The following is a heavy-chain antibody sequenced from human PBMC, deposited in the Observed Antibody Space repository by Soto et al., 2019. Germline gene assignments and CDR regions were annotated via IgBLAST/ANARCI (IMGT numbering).Heavy chain of an antibody. V-gene: IGHV4-59*01. D-gene: IGHD3-3*01. Sequence: SETALTCTVSGGSISSYYWSWIRQPPGKGLEWIGYIYYSGSTNYNPSLKSRVTISVDTSKNQFSLKLSSVTAADPAVYYCARLFRGAFDFTRSGWNYYGMDVWGQGTTVTVSS. CDR2: IYYSGST. J-gene: IGHJ6*02. CDR3: ARLFRGAFDFTRSGWNYYGMDV. CDR1: GGSISSYY.